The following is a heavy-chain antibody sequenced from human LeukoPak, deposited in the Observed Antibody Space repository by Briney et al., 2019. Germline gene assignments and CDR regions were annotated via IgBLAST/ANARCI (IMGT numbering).Heavy chain of an antibody. Sequence: GGSLRLSCAASGFTFSSYGMHWVRQAPGKGLGWVAVIWYDGSNKYYANSVKGRFTISRDNSKNTLYLQMNSLRAEDTAVYYCAREKGYCSSTSCYTGIGGPNAFDIWGQGTMVTVSS. CDR3: AREKGYCSSTSCYTGIGGPNAFDI. J-gene: IGHJ3*02. D-gene: IGHD2-2*02. V-gene: IGHV3-33*01. CDR2: IWYDGSNK. CDR1: GFTFSSYG.